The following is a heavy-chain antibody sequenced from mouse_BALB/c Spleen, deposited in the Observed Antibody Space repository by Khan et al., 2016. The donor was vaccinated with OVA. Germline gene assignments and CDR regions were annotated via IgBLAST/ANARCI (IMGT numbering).Heavy chain of an antibody. V-gene: IGHV1S137*01. J-gene: IGHJ3*01. CDR3: ERGSGNAGFAD. CDR2: ICTYYGDA. Sequence: QVQLQQSGAELVRPGVSVKISCKGSGYTFTDYAMHWVKPRHAKSLEWIGVICTYYGDADYNPQFKGKATMTVDKSSSTAYLALVRLTDEDSASDDCERGSGNAGFADWGQGTRVTVAA. CDR1: GYTFTDYA. D-gene: IGHD1-3*01.